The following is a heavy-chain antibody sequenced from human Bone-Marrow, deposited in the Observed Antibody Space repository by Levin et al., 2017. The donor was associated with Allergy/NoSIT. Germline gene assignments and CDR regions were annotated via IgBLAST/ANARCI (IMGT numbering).Heavy chain of an antibody. J-gene: IGHJ4*02. CDR1: GFTFSTYG. CDR3: ARYGSGSHYLHEYYFDY. V-gene: IGHV3-30*03. D-gene: IGHD3-10*01. CDR2: ISYDGRNE. Sequence: GGSLRLSCAASGFTFSTYGMHWVRQAPGKGLEWVAVISYDGRNEYYVDSVKDRFTISRDQSKNTLYLQMNSLRVEDTGVYYCARYGSGSHYLHEYYFDYWGQGTLVTVSS.